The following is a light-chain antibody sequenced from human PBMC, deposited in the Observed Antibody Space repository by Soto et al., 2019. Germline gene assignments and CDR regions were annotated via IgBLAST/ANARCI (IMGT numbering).Light chain of an antibody. CDR3: QQYDSPPLT. CDR2: GAF. J-gene: IGKJ1*01. V-gene: IGKV3-20*01. Sequence: EIVLTQSPGTLSLSPGERATLSCRASQSVSSSYLAWYQQKPGQAPRLLIYGAFSRVIGIPNRFSGSGSGTDFTLTISRLEPDDFAVYYCQQYDSPPLTFGQGTKVEIK. CDR1: QSVSSSY.